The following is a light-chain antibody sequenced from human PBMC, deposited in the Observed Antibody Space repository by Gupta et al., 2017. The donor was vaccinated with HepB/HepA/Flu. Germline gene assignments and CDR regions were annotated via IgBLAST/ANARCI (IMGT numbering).Light chain of an antibody. CDR2: KAS. Sequence: DIKMTQSPSTLYASVGDRVTITCRASQSISSWLDWYQQKPGQAPKLLIYKASSVESGVPSRFSGSGCGTEFTLTFSRQQPDDFASYYCQHENSSSWAFGQGTKVEIK. V-gene: IGKV1-5*03. CDR3: QHENSSSWA. J-gene: IGKJ1*01. CDR1: QSISSW.